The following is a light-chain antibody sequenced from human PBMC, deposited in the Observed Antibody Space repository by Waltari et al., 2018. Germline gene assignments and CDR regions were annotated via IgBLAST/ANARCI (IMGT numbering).Light chain of an antibody. CDR3: QQYDSPPYA. CDR1: QSVSSNSHSKNY. CDR2: WAS. J-gene: IGKJ2*01. Sequence: DIVMTQSPDSLAVSLVERATINCKSSQSVSSNSHSKNYLAWYQQKPGQPPKLLIYWASTRESGVPDRFSGSGSGTDFTLTISSLQAEDVAVYYCQQYDSPPYAFGQGTKLEIK. V-gene: IGKV4-1*01.